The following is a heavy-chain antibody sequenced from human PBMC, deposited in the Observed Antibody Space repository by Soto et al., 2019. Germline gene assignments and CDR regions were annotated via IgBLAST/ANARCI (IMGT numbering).Heavy chain of an antibody. V-gene: IGHV3-48*01. CDR2: ISSTNII. Sequence: EVQLVESGGGLVQPGGSLRLSCAASGFTFSSYNMHWDRQAPGKGLEWVSSISSTNIIYYADSVKGRFTISRDNAKNLLFLQMNSLRAEDTAVYFCASRLVATTGYDYWGQGTLVTVSS. D-gene: IGHD5-12*01. CDR1: GFTFSSYN. CDR3: ASRLVATTGYDY. J-gene: IGHJ4*02.